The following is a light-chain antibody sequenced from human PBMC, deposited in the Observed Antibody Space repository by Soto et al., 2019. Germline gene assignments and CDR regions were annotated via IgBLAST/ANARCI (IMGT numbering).Light chain of an antibody. CDR2: DAS. CDR3: QQRLLWPQT. V-gene: IGKV3-11*01. J-gene: IGKJ1*01. Sequence: VLTPSPATLSLSPVERDTLSCRASQAVSTYVAWYQHKPGQAPRLLIYDASNRATGVPFRFSGSGSGTDFTLTVSSLEPEDFAVYYCQQRLLWPQTFGQGTKVDIK. CDR1: QAVSTY.